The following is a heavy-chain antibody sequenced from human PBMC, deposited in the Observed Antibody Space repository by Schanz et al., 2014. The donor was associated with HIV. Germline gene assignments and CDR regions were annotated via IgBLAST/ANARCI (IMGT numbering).Heavy chain of an antibody. Sequence: EVQLVESGGGLVKPGGSLRLSCAASGFIFSDYSMNWVRQAPGKGLEWVSAISGSGGSTYYTDSVKGRFTISRDNSKNTLYLQMNSLRAEDTAVYYCAKGKGLTVVVVDAFDIWGQGTMVTVSS. J-gene: IGHJ3*02. D-gene: IGHD3-22*01. CDR3: AKGKGLTVVVVDAFDI. V-gene: IGHV3-23*04. CDR2: ISGSGGST. CDR1: GFIFSDYS.